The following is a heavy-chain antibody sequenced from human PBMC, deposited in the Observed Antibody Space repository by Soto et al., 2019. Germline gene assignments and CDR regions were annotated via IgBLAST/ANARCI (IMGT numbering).Heavy chain of an antibody. CDR3: AKESYKRRTGFDY. J-gene: IGHJ4*02. CDR1: GFTFSSCA. V-gene: IGHV3-23*01. D-gene: IGHD3-10*01. Sequence: EVQVLESGGGLVQPGGSLRLSCAASGFTFSSCAMSWVRQAPGKGLEWVSGIGGSGDDTEYTDSVKGRFTISRDNXKNALYLQMNSLRAEDTALYCCAKESYKRRTGFDYWGQGTLVTVSS. CDR2: IGGSGDDT.